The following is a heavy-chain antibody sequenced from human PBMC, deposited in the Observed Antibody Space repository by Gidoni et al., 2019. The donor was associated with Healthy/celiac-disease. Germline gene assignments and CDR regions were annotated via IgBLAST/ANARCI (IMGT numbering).Heavy chain of an antibody. CDR1: GGSISSGGYY. CDR3: ARVFLGDWFDP. V-gene: IGHV4-31*03. J-gene: IGHJ5*02. Sequence: QVQLQESGPGLGKPSQTLSLTCTVSGGSISSGGYYWSWIRQHPGKGLEWIVYIYYRGSTYYNPSLKGRVTISVDTSKNQFSLKLSSVTAADTAVYYCARVFLGDWFDPWGQGTLVTVSS. CDR2: IYYRGST.